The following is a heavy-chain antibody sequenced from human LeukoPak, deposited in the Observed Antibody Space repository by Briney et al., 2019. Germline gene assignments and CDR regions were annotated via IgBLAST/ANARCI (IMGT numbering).Heavy chain of an antibody. Sequence: RASVKVSCKASGYTFTGYYMHWVRQAPGQGLEWMGWINPNSGGTNYAQKFQGRVTMTRDTSISTAYMELSRLRSDDTAVYYCAREEQQLVRGAFDIWGQGTMVTVSS. J-gene: IGHJ3*02. D-gene: IGHD6-13*01. CDR3: AREEQQLVRGAFDI. V-gene: IGHV1-2*02. CDR2: INPNSGGT. CDR1: GYTFTGYY.